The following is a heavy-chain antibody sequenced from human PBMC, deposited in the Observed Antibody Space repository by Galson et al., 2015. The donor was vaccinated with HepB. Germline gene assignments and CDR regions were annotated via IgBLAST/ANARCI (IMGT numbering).Heavy chain of an antibody. Sequence: SLRLSGAVSGFTFSSYAMHWVRQAPGKGLEWVAVISYDGSNKYYADSVKGRFTISRDNSKKTLYLQMNSLRAEDTAVYYCAKDQTHLWFGVDYWCQGTLVTVSS. CDR3: AKDQTHLWFGVDY. V-gene: IGHV3-30*04. CDR2: ISYDGSNK. D-gene: IGHD3-10*01. J-gene: IGHJ4*02. CDR1: GFTFSSYA.